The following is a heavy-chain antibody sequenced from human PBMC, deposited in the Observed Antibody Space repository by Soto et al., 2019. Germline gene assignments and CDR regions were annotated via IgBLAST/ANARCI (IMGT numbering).Heavy chain of an antibody. D-gene: IGHD1-1*01. CDR3: ATTIRPLYYYYMDV. J-gene: IGHJ6*03. Sequence: QVQLVQSGAEVKKPGASVKVSCKASGYTLTSYDINWVRQATGQGLEWMGWMNPNSGNTGYAQKFQGRVTMTRNTSISTAYMELSSLRSEDTAVYYCATTIRPLYYYYMDVWGKGTTVTVSS. CDR2: MNPNSGNT. V-gene: IGHV1-8*01. CDR1: GYTLTSYD.